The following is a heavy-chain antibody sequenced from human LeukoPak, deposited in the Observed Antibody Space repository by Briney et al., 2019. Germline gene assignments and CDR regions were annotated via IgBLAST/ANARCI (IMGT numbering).Heavy chain of an antibody. Sequence: PGGSLRLSCAASGFTVSSNYMSWIRQPPGKGLEWIGYIYYSGSTNYNPSLKSRVTISVDTSKNQFSLKLSSVTAADTAVYYCARVAQIFGVVTDAFDIWGQGTMVTVSS. CDR2: IYYSGST. CDR3: ARVAQIFGVVTDAFDI. D-gene: IGHD3-3*01. CDR1: GFTVSSNY. V-gene: IGHV4-59*02. J-gene: IGHJ3*02.